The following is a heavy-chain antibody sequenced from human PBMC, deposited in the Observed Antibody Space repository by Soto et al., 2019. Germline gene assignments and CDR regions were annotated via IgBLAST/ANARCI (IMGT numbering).Heavy chain of an antibody. V-gene: IGHV3-30*03. CDR3: AIVTTPQENYYGSGSYGYYGMDV. J-gene: IGHJ6*02. Sequence: GGSLRLSCAAGGFTFSSYGMHWVRQAQGKGLEWVAVISYDGSNKYYADSVKGRFTISRDNSKNTLYLQMNSLRAEDTAVYYCAIVTTPQENYYGSGSYGYYGMDVWGQGTTVTVSS. CDR1: GFTFSSYG. CDR2: ISYDGSNK. D-gene: IGHD3-10*01.